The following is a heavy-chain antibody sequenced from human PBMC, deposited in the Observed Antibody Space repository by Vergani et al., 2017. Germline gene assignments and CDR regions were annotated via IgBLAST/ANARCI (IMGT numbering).Heavy chain of an antibody. CDR3: AKDLVSGPIQLWFAAAVNYFDY. CDR1: GFTVSSNY. CDR2: IYSGGST. J-gene: IGHJ4*02. V-gene: IGHV3-53*01. Sequence: EVQLVESGGGLIQPGGSLRLSCAASGFTVSSNYMSWVRQAPGKGLEWVSVIYSGGSTYYADSVKGRFTISRDNSKNTLYLQMNSLRAEDTAVYYCAKDLVSGPIQLWFAAAVNYFDYWGQGTLVTVSS. D-gene: IGHD5-18*01.